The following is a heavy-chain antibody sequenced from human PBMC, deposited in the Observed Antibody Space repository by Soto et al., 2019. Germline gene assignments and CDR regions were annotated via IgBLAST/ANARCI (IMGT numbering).Heavy chain of an antibody. CDR3: ARRRGYSYVGAFDI. V-gene: IGHV3-30-3*01. Sequence: QVQLVESGGGVVQPGRSLRLSCAASGFTFSSYAMHWVRQAPGKGLEWVAVISYDGSNKYYADSVKGRFTISRDNSKNTLYLQMNSLRAEDTAVYYCARRRGYSYVGAFDIWGQGTMVTVSS. D-gene: IGHD5-18*01. CDR2: ISYDGSNK. J-gene: IGHJ3*02. CDR1: GFTFSSYA.